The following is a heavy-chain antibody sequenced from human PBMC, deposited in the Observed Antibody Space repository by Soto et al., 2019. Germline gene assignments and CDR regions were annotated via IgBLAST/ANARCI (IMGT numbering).Heavy chain of an antibody. CDR3: AKNLHGSAMDV. Sequence: EVQLLESGGGLVQPGGSLRLSCVASGFPFSNYYMDWVRQAPGKGLEWVAVISGSEDNIHYADSVKGRFTISRDNSMNTLYWQMNSLRADDTAIYYCAKNLHGSAMDVWGQGTTVTVSS. CDR1: GFPFSNYY. V-gene: IGHV3-23*01. CDR2: ISGSEDNI. J-gene: IGHJ6*02.